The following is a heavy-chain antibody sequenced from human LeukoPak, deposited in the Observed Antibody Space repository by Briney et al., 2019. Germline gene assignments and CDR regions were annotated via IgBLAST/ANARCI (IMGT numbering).Heavy chain of an antibody. CDR3: AREETNYYDSSGYSL. J-gene: IGHJ2*01. D-gene: IGHD3-22*01. CDR2: IYYSGST. CDR1: GGSISSGGYS. V-gene: IGHV4-61*08. Sequence: KASETLSLTCAVSGGSISSGGYSWSWIRQPPGKGLEWIGYIYYSGSTNYNPSLKSRVTISVDTSKNQFSLKLSSVTAADTAVYYCAREETNYYDSSGYSLWGRGTLVTVSS.